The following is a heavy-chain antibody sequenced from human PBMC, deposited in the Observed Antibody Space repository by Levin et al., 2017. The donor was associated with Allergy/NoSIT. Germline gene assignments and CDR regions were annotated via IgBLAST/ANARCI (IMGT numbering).Heavy chain of an antibody. Sequence: GGSLRLSCAASGFTFSNYAMTWVRQAPGKGLEWVSTSSSRGGNLYYADSVRGRFSISRDNSKNTLYLQMQSLRAEDTAVYYCAKVKINNAFDIWGQGTMVTVAS. CDR3: AKVKINNAFDI. J-gene: IGHJ3*02. D-gene: IGHD1-14*01. V-gene: IGHV3-23*01. CDR1: GFTFSNYA. CDR2: SSSRGGNL.